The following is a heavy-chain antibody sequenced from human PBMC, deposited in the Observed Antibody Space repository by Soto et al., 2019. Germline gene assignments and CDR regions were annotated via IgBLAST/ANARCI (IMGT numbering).Heavy chain of an antibody. J-gene: IGHJ1*01. V-gene: IGHV3-53*01. CDR3: ARDRVESGYPEYFQH. CDR2: IYSGGST. D-gene: IGHD3-22*01. Sequence: PGXSLRLSCAASGFTVSSNYISWVIQAPGKGLEWVSVIYSGGSTYYADSVKGRFTISRDNSKNTLYLQMNSLRAEDTAVYYCARDRVESGYPEYFQHWGQGTLVTVSS. CDR1: GFTVSSNY.